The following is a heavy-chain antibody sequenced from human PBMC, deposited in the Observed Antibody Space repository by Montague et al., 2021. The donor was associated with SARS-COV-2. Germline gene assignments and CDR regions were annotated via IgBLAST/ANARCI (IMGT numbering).Heavy chain of an antibody. J-gene: IGHJ4*02. CDR1: GGSFSGFY. CDR3: ARLNFHITIFGVVSSRVFDY. CDR2: IYYSGST. V-gene: IGHV4-34*01. D-gene: IGHD3-3*01. Sequence: SETLSLTCAASGGSFSGFYWSWVRQSPGKGLEWIGNIYYSGSTYYNPSLKSRVTISVDTSKNQFSLKLSSVTAADTAVYYCARLNFHITIFGVVSSRVFDYWGQGTLVTVSS.